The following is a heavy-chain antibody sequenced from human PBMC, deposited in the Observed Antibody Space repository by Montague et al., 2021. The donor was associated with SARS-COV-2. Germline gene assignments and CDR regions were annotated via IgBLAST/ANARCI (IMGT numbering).Heavy chain of an antibody. CDR3: ARLRDGVVPSPILGVGPFYSYYYMDV. J-gene: IGHJ6*03. Sequence: SETLSLTCAVHGSSFSGYYWNWIRQSPRKGLEWIGETNHGGSTKFSPSLKGRLTISTDTSKNQFSLKLTSVAAADTAVYYCARLRDGVVPSPILGVGPFYSYYYMDVWGRGTPVTVSS. CDR2: TNHGGST. D-gene: IGHD3-10*01. CDR1: GSSFSGYY. V-gene: IGHV4-34*01.